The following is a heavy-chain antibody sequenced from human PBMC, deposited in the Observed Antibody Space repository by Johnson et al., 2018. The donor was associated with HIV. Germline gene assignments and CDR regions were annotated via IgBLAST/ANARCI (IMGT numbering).Heavy chain of an antibody. CDR2: ITPDGREK. D-gene: IGHD3-16*01. CDR1: GFTVSSNY. J-gene: IGHJ3*02. Sequence: VQLVESGGGLIQPGGSLRLSCAASGFTVSSNYMSWVRQAPGKGLEWVAIITPDGREKYFVDSVKGRFTISRDNAKNSLYLQMNSLRAEDTAVFYCARGALGDWVDAFDIWGQGTMVTVSS. V-gene: IGHV3-7*02. CDR3: ARGALGDWVDAFDI.